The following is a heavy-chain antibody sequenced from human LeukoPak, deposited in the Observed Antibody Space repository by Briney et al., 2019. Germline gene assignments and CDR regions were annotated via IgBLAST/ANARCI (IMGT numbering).Heavy chain of an antibody. J-gene: IGHJ3*02. CDR3: TVLSDGDAFDI. CDR1: GYTFTGYY. CDR2: IDPETGGT. D-gene: IGHD6-6*01. V-gene: IGHV1-2*06. Sequence: GASVKVSCKASGYTFTGYYMHWVRQAPGQGLEWLGRIDPETGGTKYAQKFQGRVTMTRDTSSSTAYMDLSSLRSDDTAVYFCTVLSDGDAFDIWGQGTLVTVSS.